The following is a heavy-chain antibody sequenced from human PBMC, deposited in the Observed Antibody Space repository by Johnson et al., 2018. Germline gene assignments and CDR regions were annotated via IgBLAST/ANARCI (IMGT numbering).Heavy chain of an antibody. J-gene: IGHJ1*01. CDR3: ARDRHFQH. V-gene: IGHV3-9*01. CDR2: ISWNSGWNSGSI. Sequence: EVQLVESGGGLVKPGGSLRLSCAASGFTFSRYTLNWVRQAPGKGLEWVSGISWNSGWNSGSIDYADSVKGRFTISRDNAKKSLYLQMNSLRPEDTALYYCARDRHFQHWGQGTLVTVSS. CDR1: GFTFSRYT.